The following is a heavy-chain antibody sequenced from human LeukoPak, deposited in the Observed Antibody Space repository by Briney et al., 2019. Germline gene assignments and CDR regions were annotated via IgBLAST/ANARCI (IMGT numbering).Heavy chain of an antibody. CDR3: AKDLGIAAAGTIFDL. J-gene: IGHJ2*01. CDR2: ISYDGSNK. D-gene: IGHD6-13*01. CDR1: GFTFSSYG. Sequence: GGSLRLSCAASGFTFSSYGMHWVRQAPGKGLEWVAVISYDGSNKYYADSVKGRFTISRDNSKNTLYLQMNSLRAEDTAVYYCAKDLGIAAAGTIFDLWGRGTLVTVSS. V-gene: IGHV3-30*19.